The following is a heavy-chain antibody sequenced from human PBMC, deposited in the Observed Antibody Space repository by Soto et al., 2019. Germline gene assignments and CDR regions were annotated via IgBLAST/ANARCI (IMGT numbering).Heavy chain of an antibody. D-gene: IGHD6-19*01. CDR1: GGAISSTNHN. J-gene: IGHJ4*02. CDR3: ARKRRNNGYSTGWHYRGNCDY. V-gene: IGHV4-39*01. Sequence: PSETLSLTCTCSGGAISSTNHNWGWIRQPPEKGLEWIASIHYSGSTYYSPSLKSRVTIFVDTSKNQFSLKLRSVTAADTAVYYCARKRRNNGYSTGWHYRGNCDYWGQVTLV. CDR2: IHYSGST.